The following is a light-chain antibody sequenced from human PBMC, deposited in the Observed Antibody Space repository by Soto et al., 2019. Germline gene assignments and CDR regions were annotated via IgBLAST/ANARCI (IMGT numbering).Light chain of an antibody. Sequence: IVVTQSPATLSLSPGERATLSCRASQSVSSYLAWYQQKPGQAPRLLIYDASNRATGIPARFSGSGSGTDFTLTISSLEPEDFAVYYCQQAKTWTFGQGTKVDIK. CDR2: DAS. V-gene: IGKV3-11*01. J-gene: IGKJ1*01. CDR1: QSVSSY. CDR3: QQAKTWT.